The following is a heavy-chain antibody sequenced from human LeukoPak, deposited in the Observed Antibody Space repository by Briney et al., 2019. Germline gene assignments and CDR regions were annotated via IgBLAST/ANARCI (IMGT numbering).Heavy chain of an antibody. V-gene: IGHV4-4*07. J-gene: IGHJ5*02. D-gene: IGHD2-2*02. CDR2: ICTSGST. CDR1: AGSTSTYY. CDR3: ARDSCSSISCYNNWFDP. Sequence: SSDTQSLTCTVSAGSTSTYYWSWIRLPAGRGREWIVRICTSGSTSYNPSLKSRVTISVDKSKTQFSLKLSSVTAADTAVYYCARDSCSSISCYNNWFDPWGQGTLVTVSS.